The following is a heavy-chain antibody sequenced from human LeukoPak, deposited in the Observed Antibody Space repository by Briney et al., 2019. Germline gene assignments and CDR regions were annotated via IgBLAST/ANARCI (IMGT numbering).Heavy chain of an antibody. V-gene: IGHV1-2*02. CDR2: INPNSGGT. D-gene: IGHD1-14*01. J-gene: IGHJ4*02. CDR1: GYTFTGYY. Sequence: ASVKVSCKASGYTFTGYYMHRVRQAPGQGLEWMGWINPNSGGTNYTQKFQGRVTMTRETSIGTAYMELSRLRSDDTAVYYCARAFTGWPDYWGQGTLVTVSS. CDR3: ARAFTGWPDY.